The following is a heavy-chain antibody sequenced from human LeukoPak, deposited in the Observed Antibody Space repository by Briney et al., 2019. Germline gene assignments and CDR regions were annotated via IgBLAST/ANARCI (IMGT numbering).Heavy chain of an antibody. CDR2: IYYSGST. CDR3: ARVTGYMIEDHFDY. Sequence: KPSETLSLTCTVSGGSISSSSYYWGWIRQPPGKGLEWIGSIYYSGSTYYNPSLKSRVTISVDTSKNQFSLKLSSVTAADTAVYYCARVTGYMIEDHFDYWGQGTLVTVSS. D-gene: IGHD3-22*01. V-gene: IGHV4-39*07. CDR1: GGSISSSSYY. J-gene: IGHJ4*02.